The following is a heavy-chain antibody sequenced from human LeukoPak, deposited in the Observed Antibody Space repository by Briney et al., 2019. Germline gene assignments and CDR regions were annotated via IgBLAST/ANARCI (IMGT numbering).Heavy chain of an antibody. J-gene: IGHJ4*02. D-gene: IGHD6-6*01. V-gene: IGHV3-48*01. CDR2: ISSSSSTI. Sequence: GGSLRLSCAASGFTFSSYSMNWVRQAPGKGLEWVSYISSSSSTIYYADSVKGRFTISRDNAKNSLYLQMNSLRAEDTAVYYCAREGAAHSFDYWGQGTLVTVSS. CDR1: GFTFSSYS. CDR3: AREGAAHSFDY.